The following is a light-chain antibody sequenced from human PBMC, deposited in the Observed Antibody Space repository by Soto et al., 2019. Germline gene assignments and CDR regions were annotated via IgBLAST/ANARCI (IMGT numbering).Light chain of an antibody. Sequence: DIQMTQSPSTLSASVGDRATITCRASQNINSWLAWYQQKPGKAPNVLIYDASSLESGVPSRFSGSGSGTEFTLTISSLQPDDFATYYCQQYNSYQWTFGQGTKVEIK. V-gene: IGKV1-5*01. J-gene: IGKJ1*01. CDR2: DAS. CDR1: QNINSW. CDR3: QQYNSYQWT.